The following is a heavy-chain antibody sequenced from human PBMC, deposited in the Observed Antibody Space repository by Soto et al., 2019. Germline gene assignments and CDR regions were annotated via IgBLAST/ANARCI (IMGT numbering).Heavy chain of an antibody. D-gene: IGHD5-12*01. CDR3: AKDNGSGCDWLRVGDASDI. Sequence: QVQLVESGGGVVQPGRSLRLSCAASGFTFSSYGMHWVRQAPGKGLEWVAVISYDGSNKYYADSVKSRLTISRDNSKNXLXXQMNSLRGEDTAVYYCAKDNGSGCDWLRVGDASDIWGQGTMVTVSS. V-gene: IGHV3-30*18. J-gene: IGHJ3*02. CDR2: ISYDGSNK. CDR1: GFTFSSYG.